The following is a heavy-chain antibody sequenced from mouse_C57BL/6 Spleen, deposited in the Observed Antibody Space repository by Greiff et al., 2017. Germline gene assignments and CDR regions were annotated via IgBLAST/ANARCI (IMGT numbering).Heavy chain of an antibody. CDR1: GFTFSSYG. Sequence: EVKLMESGGDLVKPGGSLKLSCAASGFTFSSYGMSWVRQTPDKRLEWVATISSGGSYTYYPDSVKGRFTISIDNAKNTLYLQMSSLKSEDTAMYYCARQGGTLYYFDYWGQGTTLTVSS. V-gene: IGHV5-6*01. CDR3: ARQGGTLYYFDY. D-gene: IGHD4-1*01. J-gene: IGHJ2*01. CDR2: ISSGGSYT.